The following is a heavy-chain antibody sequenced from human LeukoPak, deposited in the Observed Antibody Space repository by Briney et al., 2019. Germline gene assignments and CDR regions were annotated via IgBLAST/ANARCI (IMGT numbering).Heavy chain of an antibody. CDR1: GFTFSSYS. D-gene: IGHD3-3*01. CDR2: ISSSSSYI. V-gene: IGHV3-21*01. CDR3: ARGTLRFLEWCFDY. Sequence: GGSLRLSCAASGFTFSSYSMNWVRQAPGKGLECVSSISSSSSYIYYADSVKGRFTISRDNAKNSLYLQMNSLRAEDTAVYYCARGTLRFLEWCFDYWGQGTLVTVSS. J-gene: IGHJ4*02.